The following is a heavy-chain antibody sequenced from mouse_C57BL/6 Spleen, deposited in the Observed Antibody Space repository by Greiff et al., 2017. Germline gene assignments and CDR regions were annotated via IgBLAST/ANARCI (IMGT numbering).Heavy chain of an antibody. J-gene: IGHJ1*03. D-gene: IGHD2-5*01. Sequence: QVQLKQSGAELVRPGSSVKLSCKASGYTFTSYWMHWVKQRPIQGLEWIGNIDPSDSETHYNQKFKDKATLTVDKSASTAYMQLSSLTSEDSAVYYCARAYYSNHWYFDVWGTGTTVTVSS. CDR3: ARAYYSNHWYFDV. CDR1: GYTFTSYW. V-gene: IGHV1-52*01. CDR2: IDPSDSET.